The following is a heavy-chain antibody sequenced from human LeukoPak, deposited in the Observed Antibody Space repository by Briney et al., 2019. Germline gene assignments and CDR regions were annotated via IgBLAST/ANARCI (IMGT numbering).Heavy chain of an antibody. V-gene: IGHV3-21*01. J-gene: IGHJ4*02. CDR2: ISSSSSYI. D-gene: IGHD3-9*01. Sequence: PGGSLRLSCAASGFTFSSYSMNWVRQAPGKGLEWVSSISSSSSYIYYADSVKGRFTISRDNAKNSLYLQMNSLRAEDTAVYYCARATGGIRYFDWLFRFWGQGTLVTVSS. CDR3: ARATGGIRYFDWLFRF. CDR1: GFTFSSYS.